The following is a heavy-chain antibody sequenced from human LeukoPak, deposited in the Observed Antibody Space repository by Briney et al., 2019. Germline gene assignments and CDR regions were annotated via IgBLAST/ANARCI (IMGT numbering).Heavy chain of an antibody. D-gene: IGHD3-10*01. J-gene: IGHJ4*02. V-gene: IGHV4-34*01. CDR2: INHSGST. CDR1: GGSFSGYY. Sequence: SETLSLTCAVYGGSFSGYYWSWIRQPPGKGLEWIGEINHSGSTNYNPSLKSRVTISVDTSKNQFSLKLSSVTAADTAVYYCARGFNRAFDFWGQGTLVTVSS. CDR3: ARGFNRAFDF.